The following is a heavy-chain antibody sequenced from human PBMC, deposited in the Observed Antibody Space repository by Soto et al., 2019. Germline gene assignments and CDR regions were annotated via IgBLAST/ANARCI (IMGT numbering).Heavy chain of an antibody. CDR2: ISSSSSYI. D-gene: IGHD4-17*01. CDR3: ARPPGPNGDYYYYYGMDV. V-gene: IGHV3-21*01. CDR1: GFTFSSYS. J-gene: IGHJ6*02. Sequence: GGSLRLSCAASGFTFSSYSMNWVRQAPGKGLEWVSSISSSSSYIYYADSVKGRFTISRDNAKNSLYLQMNSLRAEDTAVYYCARPPGPNGDYYYYYGMDVWGQGTTVTVSS.